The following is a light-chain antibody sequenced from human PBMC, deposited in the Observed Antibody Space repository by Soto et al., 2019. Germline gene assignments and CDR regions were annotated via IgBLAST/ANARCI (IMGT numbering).Light chain of an antibody. CDR3: QQRSNWPRT. CDR1: QSISSN. V-gene: IGKV3-11*01. Sequence: EIVMTQSPATLSVSPGERATLSCRASQSISSNLAWYQQKPGQAPRLLIYDASNRATGIPARLSGSGSGTDFTLTISSLEPEDFAVYYCQQRSNWPRTFGQGTKVDIK. CDR2: DAS. J-gene: IGKJ1*01.